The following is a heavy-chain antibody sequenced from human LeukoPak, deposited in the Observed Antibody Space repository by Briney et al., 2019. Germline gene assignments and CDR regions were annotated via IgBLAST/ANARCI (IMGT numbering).Heavy chain of an antibody. CDR2: VNPSGGST. V-gene: IGHV1-46*01. J-gene: IGHJ4*02. Sequence: ASVKVSCKASGYTFTSYYMHWVRQAPGQGLEWMGIVNPSGGSTSYAQKFQGRVTMTRDTSTSTVYMELSSLRSEDTAVYYCARDGSTLVGATRSWGQGTLVTVSS. CDR1: GYTFTSYY. D-gene: IGHD1-26*01. CDR3: ARDGSTLVGATRS.